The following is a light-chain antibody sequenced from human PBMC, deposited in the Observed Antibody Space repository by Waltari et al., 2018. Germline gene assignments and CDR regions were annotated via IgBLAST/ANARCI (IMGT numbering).Light chain of an antibody. Sequence: QSALTQPASVSGSPGQSITISCTGTSSDVGRYNLVPWFQRHPGKAPELLIYEGTKRPSGVSNRFSGSKSGNTASLTISGLQAEDEADYYCCSYASGSTIIFGGGTKLTVL. CDR3: CSYASGSTII. J-gene: IGLJ2*01. V-gene: IGLV2-23*01. CDR2: EGT. CDR1: SSDVGRYNL.